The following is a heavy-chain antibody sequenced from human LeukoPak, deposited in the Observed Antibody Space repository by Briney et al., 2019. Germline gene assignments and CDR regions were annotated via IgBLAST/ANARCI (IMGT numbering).Heavy chain of an antibody. V-gene: IGHV3-23*01. Sequence: GGSLRLSCAASGFTFSSYEMSWVRQAPGKGLEWVSSISGSGGSTYYADSVKGRLTISRDNSKNTLYLQMNSLRAEDTAVYYCAKDIVVVTSGSNAFDIWGQGTMVTVSS. CDR2: ISGSGGST. J-gene: IGHJ3*02. CDR3: AKDIVVVTSGSNAFDI. D-gene: IGHD2-21*02. CDR1: GFTFSSYE.